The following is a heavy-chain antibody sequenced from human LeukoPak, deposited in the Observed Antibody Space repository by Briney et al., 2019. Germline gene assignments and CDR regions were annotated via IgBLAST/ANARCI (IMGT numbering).Heavy chain of an antibody. Sequence: ASVKVSCKASGYTFTSYGISWVRQAPGQGLEWMGWISAYNGNTNYAQKLQGRVTMTRDTSISTAYMELSRLRSDDTAVYYCARDRVAAAGTFWFDPWGQGTLVTVSS. CDR1: GYTFTSYG. CDR3: ARDRVAAAGTFWFDP. CDR2: ISAYNGNT. D-gene: IGHD6-13*01. J-gene: IGHJ5*02. V-gene: IGHV1-18*01.